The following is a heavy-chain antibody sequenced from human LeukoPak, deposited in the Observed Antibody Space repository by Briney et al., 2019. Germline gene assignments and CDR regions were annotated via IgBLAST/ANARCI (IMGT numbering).Heavy chain of an antibody. J-gene: IGHJ4*02. CDR1: GFTFSSYS. Sequence: PGGSLRLSCAASGFTFSSYSMNWVRQAPGKGLEWVSSISSSSSYIYCADSVKGRFTISRDNSKNTLYLQMNSLRAEDTAVYYCASHYYDNSAYYYFDYWGQGTLVTVSS. V-gene: IGHV3-21*04. D-gene: IGHD3-22*01. CDR3: ASHYYDNSAYYYFDY. CDR2: ISSSSSYI.